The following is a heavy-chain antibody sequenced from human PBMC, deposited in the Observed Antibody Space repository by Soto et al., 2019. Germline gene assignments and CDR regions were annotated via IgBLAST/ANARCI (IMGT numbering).Heavy chain of an antibody. V-gene: IGHV3-9*01. J-gene: IGHJ6*03. Sequence: GGSLRLSCAASGFTFDDYAMHWVRQAPGKGLEWVSGISWNSGSIGYADSVKGRFTISRDNAKNSLYLQMNSLRADDTALYYCAKEGYCSSTSCHMDVWGKGTTVTVSS. CDR1: GFTFDDYA. CDR3: AKEGYCSSTSCHMDV. CDR2: ISWNSGSI. D-gene: IGHD2-2*01.